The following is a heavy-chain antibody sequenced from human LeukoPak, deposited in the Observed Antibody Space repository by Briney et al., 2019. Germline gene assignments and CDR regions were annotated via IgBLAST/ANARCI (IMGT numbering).Heavy chain of an antibody. CDR3: ARALQFFSSGWLYYFDY. J-gene: IGHJ4*02. V-gene: IGHV4-39*07. CDR1: GGSISSSSYY. Sequence: SETLPLTCTVSGGSISSSSYYWGWIRQPPGKGLEWIGSIYYSRSTYYNPSLKSRVTISVDTSKNQFSLKLSSVTAADTAVYYCARALQFFSSGWLYYFDYWGQGTLVTVSS. CDR2: IYYSRST. D-gene: IGHD6-19*01.